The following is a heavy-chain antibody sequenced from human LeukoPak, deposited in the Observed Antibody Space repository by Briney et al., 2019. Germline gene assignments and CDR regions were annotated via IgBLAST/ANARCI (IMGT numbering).Heavy chain of an antibody. J-gene: IGHJ3*02. CDR1: GFTFTKYE. CDR3: ATETEYSNYDAFDI. V-gene: IGHV3-48*03. Sequence: GGSLRLSCAASGFTFTKYEMNWVRQAPGKGLEWISYISGGNNAIYYADSLKGRFTISRDNGKNSLYPHMSRLRADDTAIYYCATETEYSNYDAFDIWGQGTMVTVSS. D-gene: IGHD4-11*01. CDR2: ISGGNNAI.